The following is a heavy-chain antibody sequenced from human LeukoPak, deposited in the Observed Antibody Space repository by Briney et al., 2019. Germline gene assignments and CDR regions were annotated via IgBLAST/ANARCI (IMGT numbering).Heavy chain of an antibody. J-gene: IGHJ5*02. CDR1: GFTFSSYA. CDR3: AKDLNTYCTNGICYPGSS. CDR2: ISGSGGST. D-gene: IGHD2-8*01. Sequence: PGGSLRLSCAASGFTFSSYAMSWVRQAPGKGLEWVSAISGSGGSTYYADSVKGRFTISRDNSNNTLYLQMNSLRPEDTAVYYCAKDLNTYCTNGICYPGSSWGQGTLVTVSS. V-gene: IGHV3-23*01.